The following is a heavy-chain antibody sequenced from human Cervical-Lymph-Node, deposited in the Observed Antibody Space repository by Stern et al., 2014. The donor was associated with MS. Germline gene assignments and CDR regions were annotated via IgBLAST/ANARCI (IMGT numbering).Heavy chain of an antibody. J-gene: IGHJ4*02. CDR2: IIPFVGTP. CDR3: ARDGERAAAGTAF. D-gene: IGHD6-13*01. Sequence: VQLVESGAEVKKPGSSVKVSCKASGGTFSSYVISWVRQAPGQGPEWMGGIIPFVGTPNYSQKFQGRLTITADESTTTAYMELRSLRSEDTAIYYCARDGERAAAGTAFWGQGTQVTVSS. CDR1: GGTFSSYV. V-gene: IGHV1-69*01.